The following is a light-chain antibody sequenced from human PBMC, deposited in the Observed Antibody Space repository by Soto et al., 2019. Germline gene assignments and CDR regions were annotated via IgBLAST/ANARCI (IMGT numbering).Light chain of an antibody. V-gene: IGLV2-14*01. J-gene: IGLJ1*01. CDR2: DVS. CDR1: NSDVGGYNY. CDR3: SSYTSSSTLYV. Sequence: VLTQPPPPSWSPGQSVTLSRPWNNSDVGGYNYVSWYQQHPGKAPKLMIYDVSNRPSGVSNRFSGSKSGNTASLTISGLQAEDEADYYCSSYTSSSTLYVFGTGTKVTVL.